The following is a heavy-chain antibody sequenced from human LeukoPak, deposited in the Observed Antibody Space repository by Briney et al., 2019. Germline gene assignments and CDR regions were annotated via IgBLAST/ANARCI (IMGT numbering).Heavy chain of an antibody. Sequence: GGSLRLSCAASGFTLSTYWMSWVRQAPGKGLEWVANIKQDGSHKNYVDSVKGRFTISRDNAKNSLSLQMNSLRVEDTAVYYCARETPDSSGWDWGQGTLVTVSS. CDR3: ARETPDSSGWD. D-gene: IGHD6-19*01. J-gene: IGHJ4*02. CDR1: GFTLSTYW. CDR2: IKQDGSHK. V-gene: IGHV3-7*01.